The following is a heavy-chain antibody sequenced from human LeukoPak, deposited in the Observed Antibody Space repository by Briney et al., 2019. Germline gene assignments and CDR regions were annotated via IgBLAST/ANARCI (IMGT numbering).Heavy chain of an antibody. V-gene: IGHV4-31*03. Sequence: SQTLSVTCTVSGGSISSGAYYWSWIRQHPGKGLEWIGYIYYSGSTYYNPSLKSRVTISVDTSNNQLSLRLSSVTAADTAVYYCARVSIQLERPARFDPWGQGTLVTVSS. CDR2: IYYSGST. J-gene: IGHJ5*02. CDR1: GGSISSGAYY. D-gene: IGHD1-1*01. CDR3: ARVSIQLERPARFDP.